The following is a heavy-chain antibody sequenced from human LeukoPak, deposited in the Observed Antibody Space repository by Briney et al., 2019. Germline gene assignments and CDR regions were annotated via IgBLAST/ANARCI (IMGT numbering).Heavy chain of an antibody. J-gene: IGHJ4*02. Sequence: GGSLRLSCTASGFTFGDYATSWVCQAPGKGLEWVGFIRSKAYGGTTEYAASVKGRFTISRDDSKGIAHLQMNSLKTEDTAVYYCTRGPADFDYWGQGTLVTVSS. CDR1: GFTFGDYA. CDR3: TRGPADFDY. CDR2: IRSKAYGGTT. V-gene: IGHV3-49*04.